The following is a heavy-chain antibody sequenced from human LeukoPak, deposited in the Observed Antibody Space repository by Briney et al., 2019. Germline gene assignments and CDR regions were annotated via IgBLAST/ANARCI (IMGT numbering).Heavy chain of an antibody. V-gene: IGHV1-69*13. CDR1: GGTFSSYA. J-gene: IGHJ4*02. D-gene: IGHD1-26*01. CDR3: AIRLSGSYFFRGYKLQY. Sequence: GASVKVSCKASGGTFSSYAISWVRQAPGQGLEWMGGIIPIFGTANYAQKFQGRVTITADESTSTAYMELSSLRSEDTAVYYCAIRLSGSYFFRGYKLQYWGQGTLVTVSS. CDR2: IIPIFGTA.